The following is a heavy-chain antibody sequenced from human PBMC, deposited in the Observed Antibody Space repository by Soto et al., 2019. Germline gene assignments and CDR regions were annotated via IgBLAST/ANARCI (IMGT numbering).Heavy chain of an antibody. V-gene: IGHV3-23*01. CDR1: GFTFSSYA. D-gene: IGHD2-15*01. CDR3: ARMGQYCSGGSCFKGYYFDY. J-gene: IGHJ4*02. Sequence: GGSLRLSCAASGFTFSSYAMSWVRQAPGKGLEWVSAISGSGGSTYYADSVKGRFTISRDNSKNTLYLQMNSLRAEDTAVYYCARMGQYCSGGSCFKGYYFDYWGQGTLVTVSS. CDR2: ISGSGGST.